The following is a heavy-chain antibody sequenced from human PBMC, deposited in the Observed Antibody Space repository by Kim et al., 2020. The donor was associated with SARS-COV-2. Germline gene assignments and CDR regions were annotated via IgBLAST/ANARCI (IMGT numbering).Heavy chain of an antibody. D-gene: IGHD3-22*01. V-gene: IGHV3-15*01. J-gene: IGHJ4*02. CDR3: TTGGYYYDSSGYFVF. Sequence: APVKGRFTISRDDSKNTLYLQMNSQKTEDTAVYYCTTGGYYYDSSGYFVFWGQGTLVTVSS.